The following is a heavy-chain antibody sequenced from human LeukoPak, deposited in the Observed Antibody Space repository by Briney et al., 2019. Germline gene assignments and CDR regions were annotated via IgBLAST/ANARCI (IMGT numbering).Heavy chain of an antibody. J-gene: IGHJ4*02. D-gene: IGHD3-22*01. CDR3: ARGYSSVGNY. CDR2: INHSGST. CDR1: GGSISSYY. Sequence: SETLSLTCTVSGGSISSYYWSWIRQPPGKGLEWIGEINHSGSTNYNPSLKSRVTISVDTSKNQFSLKLSSVTAADTAVYYCARGYSSVGNYWGQGTLVTVSS. V-gene: IGHV4-34*01.